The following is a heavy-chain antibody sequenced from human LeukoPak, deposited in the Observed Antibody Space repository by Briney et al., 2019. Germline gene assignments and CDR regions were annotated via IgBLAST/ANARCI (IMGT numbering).Heavy chain of an antibody. V-gene: IGHV1-24*01. D-gene: IGHD3-3*01. J-gene: IGHJ4*02. Sequence: VASVKVSCKLSGNTLRELPIQWVRQAGGKGLEWMAGFDPENAEIVYAQKFQGRVTMTEDTSTNTAYMELTSLPSDDTALYYCATRGSDFWSGFDYWGQGTQVTVSS. CDR1: GNTLRELP. CDR2: FDPENAEI. CDR3: ATRGSDFWSGFDY.